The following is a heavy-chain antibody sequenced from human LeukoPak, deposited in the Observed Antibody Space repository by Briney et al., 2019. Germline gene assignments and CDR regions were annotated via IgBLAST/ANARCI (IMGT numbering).Heavy chain of an antibody. CDR3: ARDEGIAVAGTGRYYYYGMDV. Sequence: SETLSLTCTVSGGSISSYYWSWIRQPPGKGLEWIGYIYYSGSTNYNPSLKSRVTISVDTSKNQFSLKLSSVTAADTAVYYCARDEGIAVAGTGRYYYYGMDVWGQGTTVTVSS. J-gene: IGHJ6*02. D-gene: IGHD6-19*01. V-gene: IGHV4-59*01. CDR1: GGSISSYY. CDR2: IYYSGST.